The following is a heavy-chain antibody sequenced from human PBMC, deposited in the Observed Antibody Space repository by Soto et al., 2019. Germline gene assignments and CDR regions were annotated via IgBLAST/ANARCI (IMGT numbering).Heavy chain of an antibody. CDR2: INSDGSST. Sequence: LRLSCAASGFTFSSYWMHWVRQAPGKGLVWVSRINSDGSSTSYADSVKGRFTISRDNAKNTLYLQMNSLRAEDTAVYYCAREVVVAGPGWFDPWGQGTLVTVSS. CDR1: GFTFSSYW. D-gene: IGHD2-15*01. J-gene: IGHJ5*02. CDR3: AREVVVAGPGWFDP. V-gene: IGHV3-74*01.